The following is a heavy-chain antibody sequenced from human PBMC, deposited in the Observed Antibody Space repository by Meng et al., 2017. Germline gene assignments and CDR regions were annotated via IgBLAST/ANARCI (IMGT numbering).Heavy chain of an antibody. D-gene: IGHD3-22*01. CDR3: ARVVSYDSSGYQGAFDY. Sequence: SVKVSCKASGGTFSSYAISWVRQAPGQGLEWMGGIIPIFGTANYAQKFQGRVTITTDESTSTAYMELSGLRSEDTAVYYCARVVSYDSSGYQGAFDYWGQGTLVTVSS. CDR2: IIPIFGTA. CDR1: GGTFSSYA. J-gene: IGHJ4*02. V-gene: IGHV1-69*05.